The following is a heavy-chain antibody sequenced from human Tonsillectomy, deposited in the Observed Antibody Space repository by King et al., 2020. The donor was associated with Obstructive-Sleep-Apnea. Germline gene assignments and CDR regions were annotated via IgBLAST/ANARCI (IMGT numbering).Heavy chain of an antibody. D-gene: IGHD2/OR15-2a*01. V-gene: IGHV4-4*02. Sequence: VQLQESGPGLVKPSGTLSLTCAVSGGSISSTNWWSWVRQPPGKGLEWIREIYHSGSTNYNPSLKNRVTISIDKSENQFSLKLTSMTAADTAVYYCASGNSTSPGYWGQGTLVTVSS. CDR2: IYHSGST. CDR1: GGSISSTNW. J-gene: IGHJ4*02. CDR3: ASGNSTSPGY.